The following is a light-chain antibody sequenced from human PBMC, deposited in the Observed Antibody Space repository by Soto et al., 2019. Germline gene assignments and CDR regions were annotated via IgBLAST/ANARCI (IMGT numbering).Light chain of an antibody. CDR3: SSYTTSTTLVV. CDR2: EVS. J-gene: IGLJ3*02. Sequence: SVLTQPASVSGSPGQSITISCTGTSSDVGGYNYVSWYQQHPGKAPKVMIYEVSHRPSGVSDRFSGSKSGNTASLTISGLQAEDEADYYCSSYTTSTTLVVFGGGTK. CDR1: SSDVGGYNY. V-gene: IGLV2-14*01.